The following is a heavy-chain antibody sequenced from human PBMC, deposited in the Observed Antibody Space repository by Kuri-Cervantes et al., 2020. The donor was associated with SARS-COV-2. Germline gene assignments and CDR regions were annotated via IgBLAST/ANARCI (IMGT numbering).Heavy chain of an antibody. CDR2: INHSGST. Sequence: SETLSLTCAVYGGSFSGYYWSWIRQPPGKGLEWIGEINHSGSTNYNPSLKSRVTISVDTSKNQFSLKLSSVTAADTAVYYCARGRDKRYSSSSYYYYGMDVWGQGTTVTVSS. J-gene: IGHJ6*02. CDR3: ARGRDKRYSSSSYYYYGMDV. V-gene: IGHV4-34*01. CDR1: GGSFSGYY. D-gene: IGHD6-13*01.